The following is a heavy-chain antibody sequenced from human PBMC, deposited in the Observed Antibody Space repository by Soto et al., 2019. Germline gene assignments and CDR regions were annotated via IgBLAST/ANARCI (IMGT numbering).Heavy chain of an antibody. J-gene: IGHJ4*02. CDR3: ARVGVGAAPTGLLDY. D-gene: IGHD1-26*01. CDR1: GGTFSSYA. Sequence: QVQLVQSGAEVKKPGSSVKVSCKASGGTFSSYAISWVRQAPGQGLEWMGGIIPIFGTANYAQKFQGRVTITADESPSTAYMELSSLRSEDTAVYYCARVGVGAAPTGLLDYWGQGTLVTVSS. CDR2: IIPIFGTA. V-gene: IGHV1-69*01.